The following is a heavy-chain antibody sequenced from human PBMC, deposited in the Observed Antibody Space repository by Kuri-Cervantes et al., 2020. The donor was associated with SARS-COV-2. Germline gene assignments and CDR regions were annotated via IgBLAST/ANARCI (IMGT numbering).Heavy chain of an antibody. CDR2: ISGSGVGT. D-gene: IGHD2-2*01. CDR3: AREQVVEGAMRGYYYSFGMDV. V-gene: IGHV3-23*01. Sequence: GGSLRLSCAASGFTFSSFAMSWVRQAPGKGLEWVSSISGSGVGTYYADSVKGRFTISRDNSKNTLYLQMSSLRAEDSALYYCAREQVVEGAMRGYYYSFGMDVWGQGTTVTVSS. J-gene: IGHJ6*02. CDR1: GFTFSSFA.